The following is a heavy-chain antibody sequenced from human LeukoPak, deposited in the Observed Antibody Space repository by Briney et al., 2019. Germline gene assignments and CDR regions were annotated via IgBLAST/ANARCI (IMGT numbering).Heavy chain of an antibody. CDR3: TRDYYDSSGYYYLPDY. J-gene: IGHJ4*02. Sequence: GRSLRLSCVASGFTFSDYGIHWVRQAPGKGLEWVAVMSYDGRKMKYADSVKGRFTISRDNSKDTLSLHMNTLRTEDTAVYYCTRDYYDSSGYYYLPDYWGQGTLVTVSS. D-gene: IGHD3-22*01. CDR2: MSYDGRKM. V-gene: IGHV3-30*03. CDR1: GFTFSDYG.